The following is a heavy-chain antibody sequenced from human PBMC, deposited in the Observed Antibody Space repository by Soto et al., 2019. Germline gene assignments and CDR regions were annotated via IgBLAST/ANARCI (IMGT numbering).Heavy chain of an antibody. CDR1: GFTFSSYG. Sequence: QVQLVESGGGVVQPGGSLRLSCAASGFTFSSYGVHWVRQAPGKGLEWVAAMSSDGSNKYYPDSVKGRFSISRDNSKNTLYLQMNSLRAEDTAVYYCAKNSHSSGWSHFDYWGQGTLVTVSS. CDR3: AKNSHSSGWSHFDY. CDR2: MSSDGSNK. D-gene: IGHD6-19*01. V-gene: IGHV3-30*18. J-gene: IGHJ4*02.